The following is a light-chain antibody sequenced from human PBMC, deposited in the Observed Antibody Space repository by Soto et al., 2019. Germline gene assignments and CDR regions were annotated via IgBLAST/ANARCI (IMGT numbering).Light chain of an antibody. Sequence: DIQMTQSPSSLSASVGDRVTITCRASQDISIYLNWFQQKPGKAPKLLIYDASNLEKGVPSRFTGSGSGTDFTLTINSLQPDDFATYYCQQYNRLTWTFGQGTRVEIK. CDR1: QDISIY. CDR3: QQYNRLTWT. V-gene: IGKV1-33*01. J-gene: IGKJ1*01. CDR2: DAS.